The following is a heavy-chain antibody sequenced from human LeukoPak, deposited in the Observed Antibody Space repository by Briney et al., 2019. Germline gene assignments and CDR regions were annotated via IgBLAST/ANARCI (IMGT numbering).Heavy chain of an antibody. CDR1: GYTFTSYG. Sequence: GASVKVSCKASGYTFTSYGISWVRQAPGQGLEWMGWISAYNGNTNYAQKLQGRVTMTTDTSTSTAYMELRSLRSDDTAVYYCARDRKESSGIYYDFWSGYYTDYYYGMDVWGQGTTVTVSS. CDR3: ARDRKESSGIYYDFWSGYYTDYYYGMDV. D-gene: IGHD3-3*01. V-gene: IGHV1-18*01. J-gene: IGHJ6*02. CDR2: ISAYNGNT.